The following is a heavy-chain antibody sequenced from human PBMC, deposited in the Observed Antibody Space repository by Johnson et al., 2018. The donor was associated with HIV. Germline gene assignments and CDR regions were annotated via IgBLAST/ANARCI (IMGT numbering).Heavy chain of an antibody. J-gene: IGHJ3*02. D-gene: IGHD6-13*01. CDR1: GFTVSSSY. Sequence: VQLVESGGGVVQPGRSLRLSCAASGFTVSSSYMGWVRQAPGKGLEWLALIYSAGTTYYADSVKDRFTISRDNSKNKLYLQMNSLRAEDTAVYYCARADSSSSPWMGLDIWGQGTMVTVSS. V-gene: IGHV3-66*01. CDR2: IYSAGTT. CDR3: ARADSSSSPWMGLDI.